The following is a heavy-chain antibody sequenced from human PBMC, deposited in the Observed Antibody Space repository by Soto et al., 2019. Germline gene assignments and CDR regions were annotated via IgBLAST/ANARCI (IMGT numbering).Heavy chain of an antibody. CDR2: IMTDGSET. CDR3: ATSGGGI. CDR1: GFTFSNSW. Sequence: EVQLMESGGGLVLPGGSLRLACAASGFTFSNSWMGWVRQAPGRGLEWVANIMTDGSETYHVDSVKGRFTISRDNAKNSLYLQMNSLRAEDTAVYYCATSGGGIWGQGTLVTVSS. D-gene: IGHD2-15*01. V-gene: IGHV3-7*03. J-gene: IGHJ4*02.